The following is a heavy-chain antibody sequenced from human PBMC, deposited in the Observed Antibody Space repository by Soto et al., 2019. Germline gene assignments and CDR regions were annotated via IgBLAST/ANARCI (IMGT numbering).Heavy chain of an antibody. D-gene: IGHD3-22*01. CDR2: IYYSGST. CDR3: ARTSYDSSGTAADP. CDR1: GGSISSGNNY. J-gene: IGHJ5*02. V-gene: IGHV4-31*03. Sequence: SETLSLTCTVAGGSISSGNNYWSWIRQHPGKGLEWIGYIYYSGSTYYTPSLKSRVTISVDTSKNQFSLKLSSVTAADTAVYYCARTSYDSSGTAADPWGQGTLVPVSP.